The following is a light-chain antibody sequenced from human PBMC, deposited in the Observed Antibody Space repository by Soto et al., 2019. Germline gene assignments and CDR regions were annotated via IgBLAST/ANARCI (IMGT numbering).Light chain of an antibody. CDR2: STS. J-gene: IGLJ3*02. CDR1: TGAVTSGYY. CDR3: LLYYGGAQPWV. V-gene: IGLV7-43*01. Sequence: QAVVTQEPSLTVSPGGTVTPTCASSTGAVTSGYYPNWFQQKPGQAPRALIYSTSNKHPWTPARCSGSLLGGKAALTLSGVQPEDEAEYYCLLYYGGAQPWVFGGGTQLTVL.